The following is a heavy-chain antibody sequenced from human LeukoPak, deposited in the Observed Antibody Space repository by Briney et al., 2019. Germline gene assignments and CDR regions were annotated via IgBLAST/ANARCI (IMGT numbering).Heavy chain of an antibody. CDR1: GFSLRDYD. CDR2: TVTSSGAI. V-gene: IGHV3-11*01. CDR3: ARDVKGDRAFDV. J-gene: IGHJ3*01. Sequence: PGGSLSLSCAAFGFSLRDYDISWIRQAPGKGLEWVSHTVTSSGAIYHADSVKGRFTISRDNAENSVSLQLNNLRAEDTALYYCARDVKGDRAFDVWGHGTMVTVSS.